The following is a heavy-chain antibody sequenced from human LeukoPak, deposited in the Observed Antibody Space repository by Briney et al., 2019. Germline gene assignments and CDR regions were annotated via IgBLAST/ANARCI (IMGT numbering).Heavy chain of an antibody. CDR1: GFTFSSYA. J-gene: IGHJ4*02. D-gene: IGHD3-16*01. CDR2: ISGSGGST. CDR3: ARDSGRGTHFDY. Sequence: PGVSLRLSCAASGFTFSSYAMSWVRQAPGKGLEWVSAISGSGGSTYYADSVKGRFTISRDNSKNTLYLQMNSLRDEDTAVYYCARDSGRGTHFDYWGQGTLVAVSS. V-gene: IGHV3-23*01.